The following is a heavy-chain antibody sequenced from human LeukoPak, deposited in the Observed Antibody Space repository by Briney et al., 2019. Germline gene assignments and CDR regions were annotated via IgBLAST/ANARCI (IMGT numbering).Heavy chain of an antibody. Sequence: GGSLGLSCAASGFTFSSYGMHWVRQAPGKGLEWVALIWYDGSSKYYADSVKGRFTISRDNSKNTLYLQMNSLRAEDTAVYYCARDRFLYGDYLDFFDYWGQGTLVTVSS. D-gene: IGHD4-17*01. CDR3: ARDRFLYGDYLDFFDY. J-gene: IGHJ4*02. CDR1: GFTFSSYG. CDR2: IWYDGSSK. V-gene: IGHV3-33*01.